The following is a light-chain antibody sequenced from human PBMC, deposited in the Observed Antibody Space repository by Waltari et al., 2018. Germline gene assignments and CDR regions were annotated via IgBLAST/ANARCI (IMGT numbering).Light chain of an antibody. V-gene: IGLV3-19*01. J-gene: IGLJ3*02. CDR3: SSRDSSGNHVL. Sequence: SSGLTQDPAVSVALGQTVRITCQGDCLRTYFATWYQQKPGQAPLLVIYGKNNRPSGIPDRFSCSSSEDTTSLTITGAQAEDEADYFCSSRDSSGNHVLFGGGTKLTVL. CDR1: CLRTYF. CDR2: GKN.